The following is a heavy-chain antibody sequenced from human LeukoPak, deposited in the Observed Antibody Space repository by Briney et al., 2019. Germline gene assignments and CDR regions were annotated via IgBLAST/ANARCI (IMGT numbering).Heavy chain of an antibody. V-gene: IGHV4-59*08. J-gene: IGHJ4*02. Sequence: ESPRLSCTASGGSVSSHYRSWIRQPPAKGLDWIGYIHDSGSTKYNPSLKSRVAISVDTSKNQFSLKLSSVTAADTAVYYCARWYYSGWAFDYWGQGTLVTVSS. D-gene: IGHD6-19*01. CDR1: GGSVSSHY. CDR2: IHDSGST. CDR3: ARWYYSGWAFDY.